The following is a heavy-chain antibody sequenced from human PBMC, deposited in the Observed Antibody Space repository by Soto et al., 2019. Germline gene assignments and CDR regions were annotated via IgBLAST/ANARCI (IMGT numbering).Heavy chain of an antibody. V-gene: IGHV3-33*01. CDR1: GVTFSSYG. J-gene: IGHJ4*02. Sequence: PGGSLRLSCAASGVTFSSYGMHWVRQAPGKGLEWVAVIWYDGSNKYYADSVKGRFTISRDNSKNTLYLQMNSLRAEDTAVYYCAPGYCSGGSCPPHFDYWGQGTLFTVSS. CDR2: IWYDGSNK. D-gene: IGHD2-15*01. CDR3: APGYCSGGSCPPHFDY.